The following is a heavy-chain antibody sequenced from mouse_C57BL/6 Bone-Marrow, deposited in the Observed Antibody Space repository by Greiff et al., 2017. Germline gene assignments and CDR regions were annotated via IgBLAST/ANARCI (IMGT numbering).Heavy chain of an antibody. CDR2: IYPRDGST. CDR3: ARGDDGNYDAMDY. V-gene: IGHV1-85*01. Sequence: QVQLQQSGPELVKPWASVKLSCKASGYTFTSYDIHWVKQRPGQGLEWIGWIYPRDGSTKYTAMFKGKATLTVDTTSSTADMELHSLTSDDTAVYYWARGDDGNYDAMDYWGQGTSVTVSA. J-gene: IGHJ4*01. D-gene: IGHD2-1*01. CDR1: GYTFTSYD.